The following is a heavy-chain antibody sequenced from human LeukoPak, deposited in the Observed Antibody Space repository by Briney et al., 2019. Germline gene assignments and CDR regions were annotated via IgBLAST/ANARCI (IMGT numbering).Heavy chain of an antibody. CDR1: GFTFSSYA. J-gene: IGHJ4*02. CDR3: AKSPSSAAGINC. Sequence: GGSLRLSCSASGFTFSSYAMHWVRQAPGKGLEYVSAISGNGGSTYYADSVKGRFTISRDNSENTLFLQMNSLRAEDTAIYYCAKSPSSAAGINCWGQGILVTVSS. CDR2: ISGNGGST. V-gene: IGHV3-64*04. D-gene: IGHD6-13*01.